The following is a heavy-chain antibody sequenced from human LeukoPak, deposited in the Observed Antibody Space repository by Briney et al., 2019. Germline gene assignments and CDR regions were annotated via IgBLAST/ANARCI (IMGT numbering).Heavy chain of an antibody. CDR1: GASINGYF. J-gene: IGHJ3*01. V-gene: IGHV4-59*01. CDR2: VSHTGAT. CDR3: ARDRRGSYYTFDL. Sequence: SETLSLTCSVSGASINGYFWNRVRQTPEKGLEWIGYVSHTGATTKNPSLKSRVSITIDTSKSQISLSMTSVTAADTALYYCARDRRGSYYTFDLWGPGTIVSVS. D-gene: IGHD1-26*01.